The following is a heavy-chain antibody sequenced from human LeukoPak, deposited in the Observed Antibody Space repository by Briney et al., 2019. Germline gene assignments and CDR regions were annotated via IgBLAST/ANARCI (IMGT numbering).Heavy chain of an antibody. D-gene: IGHD2-2*01. CDR3: ARGGQLLLPYYFDY. CDR1: GGSISSYY. Sequence: SETLSLTCTVSGGSISSYYWSWIRQPPGKGLEWTGYIYYSGSTNYNPSLKSRVTISVDTSKNQFSLKLSSVTAADTAVYYCARGGQLLLPYYFDYWGRGTLVTVSS. V-gene: IGHV4-59*01. J-gene: IGHJ4*02. CDR2: IYYSGST.